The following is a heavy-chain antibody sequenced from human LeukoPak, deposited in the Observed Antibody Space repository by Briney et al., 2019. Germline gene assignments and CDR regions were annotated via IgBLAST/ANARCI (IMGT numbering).Heavy chain of an antibody. V-gene: IGHV4-59*01. Sequence: KTSETLSLTCTVSGGSISSYYCSWIRQPPGKGLEWIGYIYYSGSTNYNPSLKSRVTISVDTSKNQFSLKLSSVTAADAAVYYCARGLYDILTGYYNLYAFDIWGQGTMVTVSS. CDR2: IYYSGST. J-gene: IGHJ3*02. CDR3: ARGLYDILTGYYNLYAFDI. D-gene: IGHD3-9*01. CDR1: GGSISSYY.